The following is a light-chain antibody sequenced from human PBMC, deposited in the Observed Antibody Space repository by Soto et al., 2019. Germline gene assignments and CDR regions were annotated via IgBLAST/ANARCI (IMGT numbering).Light chain of an antibody. V-gene: IGKV3-20*01. CDR3: QQYGSSPLT. Sequence: EIALTQYPGTLSLSPGERATLSCRASQSVSSSYLAWYQQKPGQAPRLLIYGASSRATGIPDRFNGSGSGTDFTLTISRLEAEDFAVYYCQQYGSSPLTFGGGTKVEIK. CDR2: GAS. J-gene: IGKJ4*01. CDR1: QSVSSSY.